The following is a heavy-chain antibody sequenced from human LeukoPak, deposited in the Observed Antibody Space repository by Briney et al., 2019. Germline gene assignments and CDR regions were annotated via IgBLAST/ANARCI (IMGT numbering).Heavy chain of an antibody. Sequence: ASVKVSCKASGYTFTGYYMHWVRQAPGQGLEWMGWINPDSGATNYAQKFRDRVTMTRDTSISTAYMDLSGLRSDDTAVYYCAATGKTRFIDYWGQGTPLTGSS. D-gene: IGHD1-1*01. V-gene: IGHV1-2*02. CDR2: INPDSGAT. J-gene: IGHJ4*01. CDR3: AATGKTRFIDY. CDR1: GYTFTGYY.